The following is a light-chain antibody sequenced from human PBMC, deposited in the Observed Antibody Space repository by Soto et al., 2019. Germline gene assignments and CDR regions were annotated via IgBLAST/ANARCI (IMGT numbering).Light chain of an antibody. CDR2: VNNDGGH. CDR3: QDWGTGIQG. CDR1: SAHSSFA. J-gene: IGLJ3*02. V-gene: IGLV4-69*01. Sequence: QSVLTQSPSASASLGASVNLTCTVSSAHSSFAIAWHKQQPGQGPRYLMKVNNDGGHRKGDEIPDRFSGSSSGTERYLTISSLQSEDEADYYCQDWGTGIQGFGGGTK.